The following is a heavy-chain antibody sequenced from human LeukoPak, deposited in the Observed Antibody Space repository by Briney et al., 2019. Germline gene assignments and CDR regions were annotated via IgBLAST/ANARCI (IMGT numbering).Heavy chain of an antibody. D-gene: IGHD3-3*01. V-gene: IGHV1-69*05. CDR1: GGTFSSYA. Sequence: GASVKVSCKASGGTFSSYAISWVRQAPGQGLEWMGGIIPIFGTANYAQKFQGRVTITTDESTSTAYMELSSLRSEDTAVYYCARGPFHYDFWSGYGNYFDYWGQGTLVTVSS. CDR2: IIPIFGTA. CDR3: ARGPFHYDFWSGYGNYFDY. J-gene: IGHJ4*02.